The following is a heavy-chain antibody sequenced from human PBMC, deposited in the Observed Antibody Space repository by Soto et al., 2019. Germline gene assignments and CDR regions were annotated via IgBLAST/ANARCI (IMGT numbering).Heavy chain of an antibody. CDR3: ASALERYCTSTSCYENFDY. CDR2: ISWNSGSI. J-gene: IGHJ4*02. CDR1: GFSFDNYA. Sequence: GGSLRLSCAASGFSFDNYAMHWVRQAPRKGLEWVSGISWNSGSIDYADSVKGRFTISRDNAKNSLYLQMNSLRAEDTALYFCASALERYCTSTSCYENFDYWGQGTLVTVSS. D-gene: IGHD2-2*01. V-gene: IGHV3-9*01.